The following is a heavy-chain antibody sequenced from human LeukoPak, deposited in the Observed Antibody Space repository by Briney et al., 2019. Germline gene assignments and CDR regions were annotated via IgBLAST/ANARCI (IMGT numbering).Heavy chain of an antibody. CDR1: GGSFSGYY. CDR3: ARDRVRYSSGWYSPFDY. V-gene: IGHV4-34*01. D-gene: IGHD6-19*01. J-gene: IGHJ4*02. CDR2: INHSGST. Sequence: SETLSLTCAVYGGSFSGYYWSWIRQPPGKGLEWIGEINHSGSTNYNPSLKSRVTMSVDTSKNQFSLKLSSVTAADTAVYYCARDRVRYSSGWYSPFDYWGQGTLVTVSS.